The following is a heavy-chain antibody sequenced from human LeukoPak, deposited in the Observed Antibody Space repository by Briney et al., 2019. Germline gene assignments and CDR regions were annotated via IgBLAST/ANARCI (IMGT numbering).Heavy chain of an antibody. CDR2: INEDGRER. CDR3: ARRRYYMDV. V-gene: IGHV3-7*01. J-gene: IGHJ6*03. Sequence: GGSLRLSCAASKFTSSNFWMSWVRQVPGKGLEWVANINEDGRERYYVESVKGRYTISRHNAKKSLSLQMNSLRAEDTAVYYSARRRYYMDVWGKGTTVTVSS. CDR1: KFTSSNFW.